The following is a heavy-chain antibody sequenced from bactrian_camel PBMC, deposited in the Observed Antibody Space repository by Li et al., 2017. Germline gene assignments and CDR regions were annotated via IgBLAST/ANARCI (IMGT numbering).Heavy chain of an antibody. V-gene: IGHV3S55*01. CDR1: GYTSGTYC. CDR2: VGGDSSP. D-gene: IGHD7*01. Sequence: HVQLVESGGGSVKAGGSLRLSCTASGYTSGTYCMGWFRQAPGKEREGVASVGGDSSPRYLDSVKGRFTISVDNAKNTLYLQMNSLEPEDTATYYCAAGRLRGGRCGVMSGRFPDFAYYGQGTQVTVS. J-gene: IGHJ6*01. CDR3: AAGRLRGGRCGVMSGRFPDFAY.